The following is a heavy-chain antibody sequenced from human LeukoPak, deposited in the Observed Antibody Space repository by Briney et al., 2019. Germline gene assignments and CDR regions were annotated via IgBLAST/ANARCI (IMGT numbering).Heavy chain of an antibody. CDR3: ARDACSGGSCLDY. Sequence: SGGSLRLSCAASGFTFSSYSMNWVRQAPGKGLEWVSSISSSSSYIYYADSVKGRFTISRDNAENSLYLQMNSLRAEDTAVYYCARDACSGGSCLDYWGQGTLVTVSS. CDR1: GFTFSSYS. D-gene: IGHD2-15*01. J-gene: IGHJ4*02. V-gene: IGHV3-21*01. CDR2: ISSSSSYI.